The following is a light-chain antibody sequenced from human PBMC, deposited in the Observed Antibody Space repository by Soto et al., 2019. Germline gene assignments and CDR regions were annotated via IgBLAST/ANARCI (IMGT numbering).Light chain of an antibody. Sequence: QSVLTQSPSASASLGASVKLTCTLSSGHSSYAIAWHQQQPEKGPRYLMKLNSDGSHSKGDGIPDRFSGSSSGAERYLTISSHKSEDEADYYCQTWETGPFVFGTGIELTVL. CDR1: SGHSSYA. CDR3: QTWETGPFV. J-gene: IGLJ1*01. CDR2: LNSDGSH. V-gene: IGLV4-69*01.